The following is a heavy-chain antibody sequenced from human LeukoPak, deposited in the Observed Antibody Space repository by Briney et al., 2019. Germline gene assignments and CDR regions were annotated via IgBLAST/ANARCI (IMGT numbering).Heavy chain of an antibody. CDR3: APEVWELQGASDI. V-gene: IGHV3-7*01. J-gene: IGHJ3*02. D-gene: IGHD1-26*01. Sequence: GGSLRLSCAASGFTFSSYAMNWVRQAPGRGLEWVANIKEDGCEKFYVDSVKGRFTISRDNAKNSLFLQMTSLRAEDTALYYCAPEVWELQGASDIWGQGTMVTVSS. CDR2: IKEDGCEK. CDR1: GFTFSSYA.